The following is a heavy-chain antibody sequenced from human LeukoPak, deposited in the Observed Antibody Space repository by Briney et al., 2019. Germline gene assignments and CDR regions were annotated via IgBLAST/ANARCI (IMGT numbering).Heavy chain of an antibody. J-gene: IGHJ4*02. CDR1: GFTFDDYA. CDR3: ARGRGDYVRPHFDY. V-gene: IGHV3-9*03. Sequence: GGSLRLSCAASGFTFDDYAMHWVRQAPGKGLEWVSGISWNSGSIGYADSVKGRFTISRDNAKNSLYLQMNSLRAEDMALYYCARGRGDYVRPHFDYWGQGTLVTVSS. D-gene: IGHD4-17*01. CDR2: ISWNSGSI.